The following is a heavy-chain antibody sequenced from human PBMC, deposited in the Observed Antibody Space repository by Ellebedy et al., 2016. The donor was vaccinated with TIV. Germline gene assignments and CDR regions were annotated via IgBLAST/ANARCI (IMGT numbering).Heavy chain of an antibody. CDR2: IFPAFQTT. CDR1: GGTFDSYT. CDR3: ATRKYSFGAFDS. Sequence: AASVKVSCKAPGGTFDSYTIAWVRQALGQGLEWMGTIFPAFQTTNFAQFFEGRVIITADQSTTTVFMELTSLRSDDTATYFCATRKYSFGAFDSWGQGTLVTVSS. V-gene: IGHV1-69*08. D-gene: IGHD4/OR15-4a*01. J-gene: IGHJ4*02.